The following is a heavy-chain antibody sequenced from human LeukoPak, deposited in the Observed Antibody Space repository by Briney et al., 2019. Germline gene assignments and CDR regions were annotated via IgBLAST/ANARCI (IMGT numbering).Heavy chain of an antibody. CDR2: ISGSGGST. Sequence: PGGSLRLSCAASGFTFSSYAMSWVRQAPGKGLEWVSAISGSGGSTYYADSVKGRFTISRDNSKNTLYLQMNSLGAEDTAVYYCAKDRRDSRWLLYDYWGQGTLVTVSS. V-gene: IGHV3-23*01. D-gene: IGHD3-9*01. J-gene: IGHJ4*02. CDR1: GFTFSSYA. CDR3: AKDRRDSRWLLYDY.